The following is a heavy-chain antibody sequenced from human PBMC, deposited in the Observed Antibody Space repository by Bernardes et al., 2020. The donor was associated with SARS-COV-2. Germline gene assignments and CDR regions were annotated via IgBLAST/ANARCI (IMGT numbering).Heavy chain of an antibody. Sequence: GGSLRLSCAASGFTFSSYWMSWVRQTPGKGLEWISAVNSAGTTYYVDSVRGRFTAARDNSKNTLYLQMSSLRSEDTAVYYCARVVSGPHVGADAFAVWGRGTTFTVSS. V-gene: IGHV3-23*05. CDR2: VNSAGTT. D-gene: IGHD2-21*02. J-gene: IGHJ3*01. CDR1: GFTFSSYW. CDR3: ARVVSGPHVGADAFAV.